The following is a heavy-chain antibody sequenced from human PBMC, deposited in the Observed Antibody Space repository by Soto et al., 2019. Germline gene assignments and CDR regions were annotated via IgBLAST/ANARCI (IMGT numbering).Heavy chain of an antibody. CDR2: IYYSGST. J-gene: IGHJ5*02. Sequence: LVTLSLTWTVSGGSSSSSSYYWVWKSQPPGKGLEWIGSIYYSGSTYYNPSLKSRVTISVDTSKNQFSLKLSSVTAADTAVYYCATQALYSSGWYGVRFAPWGQGTLVPVSS. D-gene: IGHD6-19*01. CDR3: ATQALYSSGWYGVRFAP. CDR1: GGSSSSSSYY. V-gene: IGHV4-39*01.